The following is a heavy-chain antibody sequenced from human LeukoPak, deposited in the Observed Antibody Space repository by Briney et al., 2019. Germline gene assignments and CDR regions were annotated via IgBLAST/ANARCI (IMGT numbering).Heavy chain of an antibody. D-gene: IGHD3-22*01. CDR1: GGSISSYY. CDR3: ARGVDYDSSGYIDY. CDR2: IYYSGST. V-gene: IGHV4-59*01. Sequence: SETLSLTCTVSGGSISSYYWSWIRQPPGKGLEWIGYIYYSGSTNYNPSLKSRVTISVDTSKNQFSLKLSSVTAADTAVYYCARGVDYDSSGYIDYWGQGTLVTVSS. J-gene: IGHJ4*02.